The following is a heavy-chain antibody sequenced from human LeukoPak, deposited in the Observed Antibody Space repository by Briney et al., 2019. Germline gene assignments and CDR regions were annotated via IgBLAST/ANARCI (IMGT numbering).Heavy chain of an antibody. CDR3: AVNSTKHTFDI. CDR2: VYYDGSI. Sequence: PSETLSLTCTVSGDSISSGGYFWGWIRQPPGKGLAWIGSVYYDGSIFYSPSLESRVTISVDTSKNQFSLKLSSVTAADTAVYYCAVNSTKHTFDIWGQGTMVTVSS. D-gene: IGHD5/OR15-5a*01. J-gene: IGHJ3*02. V-gene: IGHV4-39*01. CDR1: GDSISSGGYF.